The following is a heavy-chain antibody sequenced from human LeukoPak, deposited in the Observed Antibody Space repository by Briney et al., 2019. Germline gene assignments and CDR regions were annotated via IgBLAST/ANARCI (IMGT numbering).Heavy chain of an antibody. J-gene: IGHJ4*02. Sequence: PGGSLRLFCAASGFTVSSNYMSWVRQAPGKGLEWVSVIYSGGSTYYADSVKGRFTISRDKSNNTLYLQMNSLRAEDTAVYYCARTYYYDSSGSYPFDYWGQGTLVTVSS. V-gene: IGHV3-53*01. D-gene: IGHD3-22*01. CDR1: GFTVSSNY. CDR2: IYSGGST. CDR3: ARTYYYDSSGSYPFDY.